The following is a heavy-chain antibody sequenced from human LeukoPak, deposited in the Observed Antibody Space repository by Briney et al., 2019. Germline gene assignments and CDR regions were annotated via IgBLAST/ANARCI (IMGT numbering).Heavy chain of an antibody. J-gene: IGHJ5*02. CDR1: GGSFSGYY. V-gene: IGHV4-34*01. D-gene: IGHD2-15*01. CDR2: INHSGIT. Sequence: SETLSLTCAVYGGSFSGYYWSWIPEPPGKGLEWIGEINHSGITNYNPSLNSRVTISVNPSKHQFSLKLSSVTAADTAVYYCARGQGGYCSGGRCYSKRAQYTWFDRWGQGTLVTVSS. CDR3: ARGQGGYCSGGRCYSKRAQYTWFDR.